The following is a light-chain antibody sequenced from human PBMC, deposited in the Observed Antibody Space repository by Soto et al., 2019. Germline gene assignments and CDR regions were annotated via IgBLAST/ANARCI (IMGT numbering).Light chain of an antibody. Sequence: QSVLTQPPSVSAAPGQKVTISCSGSSSNIGTNYVSWYQQLPGTAPKLLIYDNYKRPSGIPDRLSGSKSGTSATLGIAGLQTGDEADYYRATWDSSLTTYVFGTGTKVTVL. J-gene: IGLJ1*01. CDR1: SSNIGTNY. CDR3: ATWDSSLTTYV. V-gene: IGLV1-51*01. CDR2: DNY.